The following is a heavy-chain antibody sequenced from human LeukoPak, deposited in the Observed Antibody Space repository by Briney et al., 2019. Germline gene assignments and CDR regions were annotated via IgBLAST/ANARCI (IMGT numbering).Heavy chain of an antibody. J-gene: IGHJ3*02. D-gene: IGHD6-19*01. V-gene: IGHV4-59*01. CDR3: ARLYSGWSAFDI. CDR1: GGSISSYY. Sequence: PSETLSLTCTVSGGSISSYYRSWIRQPPGKGLEWIGYIYYSGSTNYNPSLKSRVTISVDTSKNQFSLKLSSVTAADTAVYYCARLYSGWSAFDIWGQGTMVTVSS. CDR2: IYYSGST.